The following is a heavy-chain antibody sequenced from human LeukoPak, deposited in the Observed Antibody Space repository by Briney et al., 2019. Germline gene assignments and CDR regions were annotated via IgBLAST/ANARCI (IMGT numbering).Heavy chain of an antibody. D-gene: IGHD3-10*01. J-gene: IGHJ5*02. Sequence: GGSLRLSCAASGFTFSSYSMNWVRQAPGKGLEWVSSISSSSSYIYYADSVKGRFTISRDNAKNSLYLQMNSLRAEDTAVYYCARGPLLSMVRGGMPRWFDPWGQGTLVTVSS. CDR3: ARGPLLSMVRGGMPRWFDP. CDR2: ISSSSSYI. CDR1: GFTFSSYS. V-gene: IGHV3-21*01.